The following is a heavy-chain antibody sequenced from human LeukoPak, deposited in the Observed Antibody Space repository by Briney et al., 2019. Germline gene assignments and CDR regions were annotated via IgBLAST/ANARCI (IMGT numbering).Heavy chain of an antibody. CDR1: GFTVSSNY. J-gene: IGHJ3*02. CDR2: IYSGGST. Sequence: PGGSLRPSCAASGFTVSSNYMSWVRQAPGKGLEWVSVIYSGGSTYYADSVKGRFTISRDNSKNTLYLQMNSLRAEDTAVYYCAREGDSSGYYFGNAFDIWGQGTMVTVSS. V-gene: IGHV3-53*01. CDR3: AREGDSSGYYFGNAFDI. D-gene: IGHD3-22*01.